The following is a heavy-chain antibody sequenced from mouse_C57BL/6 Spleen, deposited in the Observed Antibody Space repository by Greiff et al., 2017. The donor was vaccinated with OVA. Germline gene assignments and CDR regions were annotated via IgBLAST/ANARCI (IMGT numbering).Heavy chain of an antibody. V-gene: IGHV5-17*01. Sequence: EVKVVESGGGLVKPGGSLKLSCAASGFTFSDYGMHWVRQAPEKGLEWVAYISSGSRTIYYADTVKGRFTISRDNAKNTLFLQMTSLRSEDTAMYYCAILTGDWGQGTTLTVSS. J-gene: IGHJ2*01. D-gene: IGHD4-1*01. CDR1: GFTFSDYG. CDR2: ISSGSRTI. CDR3: AILTGD.